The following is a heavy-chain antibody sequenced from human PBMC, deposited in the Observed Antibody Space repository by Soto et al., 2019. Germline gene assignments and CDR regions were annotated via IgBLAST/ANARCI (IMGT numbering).Heavy chain of an antibody. D-gene: IGHD3-3*01. Sequence: PSPTLSLPCAISGDSVSSNSAAWNWIRQSPSRGLEWLGRTYYRSKWYNDYAVSVKSRITINPDTSKNQFSLQLNSVTPEDTAVYYCAREAVYDFWSGYCFDYWGQGTLVTVSS. CDR2: TYYRSKWYN. J-gene: IGHJ4*02. CDR1: GDSVSSNSAA. V-gene: IGHV6-1*01. CDR3: AREAVYDFWSGYCFDY.